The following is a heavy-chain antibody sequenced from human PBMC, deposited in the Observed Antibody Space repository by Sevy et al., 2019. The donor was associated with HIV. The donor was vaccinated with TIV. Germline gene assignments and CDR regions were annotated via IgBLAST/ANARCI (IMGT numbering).Heavy chain of an antibody. J-gene: IGHJ6*02. D-gene: IGHD4-17*01. Sequence: GGSLRLSCAASGFTFSDYYMSWIRQAPGKGLEWVSYVSGSDETKYYADSVKGGFTISRDNAKNSLYLQMNSLRAEDTAVYYCARDHVKDGDLGDYYYFAMDVWGQGTTVTVSS. CDR2: VSGSDETK. CDR1: GFTFSDYY. CDR3: ARDHVKDGDLGDYYYFAMDV. V-gene: IGHV3-11*01.